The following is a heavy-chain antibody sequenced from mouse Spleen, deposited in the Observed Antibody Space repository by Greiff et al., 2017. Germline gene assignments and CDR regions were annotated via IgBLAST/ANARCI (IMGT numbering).Heavy chain of an antibody. CDR1: GFTFSSYA. J-gene: IGHJ2*01. CDR3: ARPDEEVYYFDY. Sequence: EVQGVESGGGLVKPGGSLKLSCAASGFTFSSYAMSWVRQTPEKRLEWVAAINSNGGSTYYPDTVKDRFTISRDNAKNTLYLQMSSLRSEDTALYYCARPDEEVYYFDYWGQGTTLTVSS. V-gene: IGHV5-6-2*01. CDR2: INSNGGST. D-gene: IGHD2-3*01.